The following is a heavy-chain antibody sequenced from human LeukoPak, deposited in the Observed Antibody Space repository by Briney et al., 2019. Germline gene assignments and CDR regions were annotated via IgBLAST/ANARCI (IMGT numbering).Heavy chain of an antibody. V-gene: IGHV4-59*12. CDR3: ARESAFYYFDY. CDR2: IYYSGST. Sequence: PSETLSLTCTVSGGSISSYYWSWIRQPPGKGLEWIGCIYYSGSTNYNPSLKSRVTISVDTSKNQFSLKLSSVTAADTAVYYCARESAFYYFDYWGQGTLVTVSS. J-gene: IGHJ4*02. CDR1: GGSISSYY.